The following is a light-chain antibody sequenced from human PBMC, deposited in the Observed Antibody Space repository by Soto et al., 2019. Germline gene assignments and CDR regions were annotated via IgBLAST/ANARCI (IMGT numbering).Light chain of an antibody. V-gene: IGKV1-12*01. CDR3: QQDNRFPIT. CDR1: QGISNW. CDR2: GAS. Sequence: DIQMTQSPSSVAASVGDRVTVTCRASQGISNWLAWYQQKAGRAPKLLISGASNLQSGVPSRFSGSRSGTDFNLTISSLQPVDFATYYCQQDNRFPITFGQGTRLEIK. J-gene: IGKJ5*01.